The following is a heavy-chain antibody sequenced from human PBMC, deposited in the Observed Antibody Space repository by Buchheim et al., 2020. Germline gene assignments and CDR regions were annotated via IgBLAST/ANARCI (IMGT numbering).Heavy chain of an antibody. V-gene: IGHV3-30*18. Sequence: QVQLVESGGGVVQPGRSLRLSCAASGFTFSSYGMHWVRQAPGKGLEWVAVISYDGSNKYYADSVKGRFTISRDNSKNTLYLQMNSLRAEDTAVYYCAKEYYYGSGTTMAYYYGMDVWGQGTT. D-gene: IGHD3-10*01. J-gene: IGHJ6*02. CDR1: GFTFSSYG. CDR3: AKEYYYGSGTTMAYYYGMDV. CDR2: ISYDGSNK.